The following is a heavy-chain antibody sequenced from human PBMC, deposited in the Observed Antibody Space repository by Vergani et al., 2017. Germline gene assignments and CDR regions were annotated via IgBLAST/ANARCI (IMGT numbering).Heavy chain of an antibody. CDR2: INPNSGGT. V-gene: IGHV1-2*02. J-gene: IGHJ6*02. CDR3: ARSATVWEGGSGSYSIIAYGMDV. D-gene: IGHD3-10*01. Sequence: QVQLVQSGAEVKKPGASVKVSCKASGYTFTGYYMHWVRQAPGQGLEWMGWINPNSGGTNYAQKFQGRVTMTRDTSISTAYMELSRLRSDDTAVYYCARSATVWEGGSGSYSIIAYGMDVWGQGTTVTVSS. CDR1: GYTFTGYY.